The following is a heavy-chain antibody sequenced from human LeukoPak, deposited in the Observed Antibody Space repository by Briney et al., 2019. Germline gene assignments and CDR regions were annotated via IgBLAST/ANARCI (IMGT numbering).Heavy chain of an antibody. Sequence: SQTLSLTCAISGDSVSSNSAAWNWIRQSPSRGLEWLGRTYYRSKWYNDYAVSVKSRITIDPDTSKNQFSLQLNSVTPEDTAVYYCARTSAQPPFYYYYYYMDVWGKGTTVTVSS. D-gene: IGHD6-6*01. J-gene: IGHJ6*03. CDR3: ARTSAQPPFYYYYYYMDV. V-gene: IGHV6-1*01. CDR2: TYYRSKWYN. CDR1: GDSVSSNSAA.